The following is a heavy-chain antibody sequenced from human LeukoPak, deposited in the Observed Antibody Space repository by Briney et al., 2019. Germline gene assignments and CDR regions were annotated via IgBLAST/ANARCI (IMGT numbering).Heavy chain of an antibody. V-gene: IGHV3-7*01. CDR2: INQDGSEK. Sequence: GGSLRLSCAASGFTVSSNYMSWVRQAPGKGLEWVANINQDGSEKYYVDSVKGRFTISRDNAKNSLYLQMNSLRAEDTAVYYCARDKEAGASRFDPWGQGTLVTVSS. J-gene: IGHJ5*02. D-gene: IGHD1-26*01. CDR3: ARDKEAGASRFDP. CDR1: GFTVSSNY.